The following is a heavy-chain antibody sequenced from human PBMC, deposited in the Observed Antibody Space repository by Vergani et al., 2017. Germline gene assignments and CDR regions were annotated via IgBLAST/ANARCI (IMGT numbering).Heavy chain of an antibody. CDR2: IRGSAGST. D-gene: IGHD6-19*01. CDR1: GFTFSSYA. Sequence: EVQLLESGGGLVQPGGSLRLSCAASGFTFSSYAMSWVRQAPGKGLEWVSAIRGSAGSTYYAKSVKGRVTITGDNSKNTLYLQMNSLRAEDTAVYYCANKGHSSVLYWGQGTLVTVSS. CDR3: ANKGHSSVLY. V-gene: IGHV3-23*01. J-gene: IGHJ4*02.